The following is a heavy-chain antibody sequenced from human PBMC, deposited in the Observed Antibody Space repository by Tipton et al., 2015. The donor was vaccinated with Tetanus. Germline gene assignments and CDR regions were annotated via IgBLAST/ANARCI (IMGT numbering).Heavy chain of an antibody. CDR2: INHSGST. J-gene: IGHJ6*02. CDR3: AGGRSSNYYIYYYGMDV. V-gene: IGHV4-34*01. Sequence: LRLSCAVYGGSFSGYYWSWIRQPPGKGLEWIGEINHSGSTNYNPSLKSRVTISVDTSKNQFSLKLSSVTAADTAVYYCAGGRSSNYYIYYYGMDVWGQGTTVTVSS. D-gene: IGHD4-11*01. CDR1: GGSFSGYY.